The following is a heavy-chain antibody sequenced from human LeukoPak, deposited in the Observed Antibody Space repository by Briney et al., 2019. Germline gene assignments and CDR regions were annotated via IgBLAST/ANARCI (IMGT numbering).Heavy chain of an antibody. Sequence: ASVKVSCKASGYTFNGYYMHWVRQAPGQGLEWMGWINPNSSGTNYAQKFQGRVTMTRDTSISTAYMELSRLTSDDTAVYYCVPSNDWYYFDYWGQGTQVTVSS. CDR3: VPSNDWYYFDY. CDR1: GYTFNGYY. J-gene: IGHJ4*02. D-gene: IGHD3-9*01. CDR2: INPNSSGT. V-gene: IGHV1-2*02.